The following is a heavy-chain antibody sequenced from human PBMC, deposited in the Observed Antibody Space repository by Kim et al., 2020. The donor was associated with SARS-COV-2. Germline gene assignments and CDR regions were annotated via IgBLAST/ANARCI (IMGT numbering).Heavy chain of an antibody. CDR3: AGLLRGLRYFDDEENAPFDC. CDR2: ISSSSGTI. Sequence: GGSLRLSCAGSGFTFSSHSMNWVRQAPGKGLEWVSYISSSSGTIFYADSVKGRFSISRDNAKNSLFLQMNSLRAEDTAVYYCAGLLRGLRYFDDEENAPFDCWGQGTLVTVSS. CDR1: GFTFSSHS. V-gene: IGHV3-48*04. D-gene: IGHD3-9*01. J-gene: IGHJ4*02.